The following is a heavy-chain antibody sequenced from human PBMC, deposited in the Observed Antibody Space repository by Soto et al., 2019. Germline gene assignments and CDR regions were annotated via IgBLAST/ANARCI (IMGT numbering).Heavy chain of an antibody. Sequence: ASVKVSCKSSGYILSDYCIHWVRQAPGQGLEWLGWMKPDDGGPNYAQNFQGRVIMTRDPSTDTDYMELTRLTSDDTAVYFCVRDLRRQLLLLDPESYTGMDFWGQGTTVTVSS. CDR3: VRDLRRQLLLLDPESYTGMDF. J-gene: IGHJ6*02. CDR2: MKPDDGGP. D-gene: IGHD1-26*01. V-gene: IGHV1-2*02. CDR1: GYILSDYC.